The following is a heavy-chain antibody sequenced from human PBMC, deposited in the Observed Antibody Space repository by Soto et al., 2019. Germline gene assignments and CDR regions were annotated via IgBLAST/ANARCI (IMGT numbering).Heavy chain of an antibody. V-gene: IGHV3-72*01. J-gene: IGHJ4*02. CDR2: TRNKANSYTT. CDR3: VRTSHYGSGSWNFDS. CDR1: GFTLSDHY. D-gene: IGHD3-10*01. Sequence: EVQLVESGGGLVQPGRSLRLSCAGSGFTLSDHYMDWVRQAPGKGLEWVGRTRNKANSYTTEYAASVKGRFTVSSDASLNSVYLQMNSLKPEDTAVYYCVRTSHYGSGSWNFDSWGQGTLVTVSS.